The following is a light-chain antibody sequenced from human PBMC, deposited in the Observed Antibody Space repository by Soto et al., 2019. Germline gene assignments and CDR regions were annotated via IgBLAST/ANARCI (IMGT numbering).Light chain of an antibody. CDR3: TSYTSSSSVI. CDR2: EVS. Sequence: QSALTQPASVSGSPGQSITISCTGTSSDIGGYNYVSWYQHHPDKAPKLIIYEVSDRPSGVSHRFSGSKSGNTASLTISALQAEDEANYYCTSYTSSSSVIFGGGTKVTVL. CDR1: SSDIGGYNY. J-gene: IGLJ2*01. V-gene: IGLV2-14*01.